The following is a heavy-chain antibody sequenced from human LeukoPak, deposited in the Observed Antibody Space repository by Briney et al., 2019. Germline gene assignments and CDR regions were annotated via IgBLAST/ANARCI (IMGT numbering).Heavy chain of an antibody. D-gene: IGHD3-22*01. CDR3: ARRPESSGYYFQH. CDR1: GGTFSSYA. Sequence: ASVKVSCKASGGTFSSYAISWVRQAPGQGLEWMGGIIPIFGTANYAQKFQGRVTITADESTSTAYMALSSLRSEDTAVYYCARRPESSGYYFQHWGQGTLVTVSS. CDR2: IIPIFGTA. J-gene: IGHJ1*01. V-gene: IGHV1-69*13.